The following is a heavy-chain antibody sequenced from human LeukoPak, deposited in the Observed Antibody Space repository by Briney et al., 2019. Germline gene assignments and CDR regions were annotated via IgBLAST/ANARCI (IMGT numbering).Heavy chain of an antibody. CDR1: GGTFSSYA. D-gene: IGHD5-18*01. V-gene: IGHV1-69*13. CDR2: TIPIFGTA. CDR3: AREIGPIQLHLWGSAFDS. Sequence: SVKVSCKASGGTFSSYAISWVRQAPGQGLEWMGGTIPIFGTADYAQKFQGRVTITADESTSTAYMELSSLRSEDTAVYYCAREIGPIQLHLWGSAFDSWGQGTLVTVSS. J-gene: IGHJ4*02.